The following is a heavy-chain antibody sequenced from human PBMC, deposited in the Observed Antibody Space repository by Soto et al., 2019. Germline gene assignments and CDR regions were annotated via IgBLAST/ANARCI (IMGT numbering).Heavy chain of an antibody. CDR1: GFTFRKYV. J-gene: IGHJ6*02. Sequence: EVQLLESGGGLAQPGGSLRLSCEVSGFTFRKYVMTWVRQAPGKGLEWVSSLSSTGGSTYYAASVKGRFTVSKDNSKNTLVLQMNSLRAEDTAIYYCAKDQGFLEWIPQGGLDVWGPGTTVAVSS. CDR3: AKDQGFLEWIPQGGLDV. D-gene: IGHD3-3*01. V-gene: IGHV3-23*01. CDR2: LSSTGGST.